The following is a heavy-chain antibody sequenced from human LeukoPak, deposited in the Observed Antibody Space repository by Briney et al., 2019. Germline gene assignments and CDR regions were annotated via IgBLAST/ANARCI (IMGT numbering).Heavy chain of an antibody. CDR3: ARDRKAGYSSSWYGYAFDI. D-gene: IGHD6-13*01. V-gene: IGHV4-4*07. J-gene: IGHJ3*02. Sequence: PSETLSLTCTVSGGSISSYYWSWIRQPAGKGLEWIGRIYTSGSTNYNPSLKSRVTMSVDTSKNQFSLKLSSVTAADTAVYYCARDRKAGYSSSWYGYAFDIWGQGTMVTVSS. CDR1: GGSISSYY. CDR2: IYTSGST.